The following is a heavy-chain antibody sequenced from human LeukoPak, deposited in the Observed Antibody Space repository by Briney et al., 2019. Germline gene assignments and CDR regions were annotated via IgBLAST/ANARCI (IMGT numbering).Heavy chain of an antibody. D-gene: IGHD2-15*01. CDR1: GGSISSGGYY. CDR2: IYYSGST. CDR3: ARGRVGRNYGMDV. Sequence: PSQTLSLTCTVSGGSISSGGYYWSWIRQHPGQALEWFGYIYYSGSTYYNPSLKSRVTISVDTSKNQFSLKLSSVTAADTAVYYCARGRVGRNYGMDVWGQGTTVTVSS. V-gene: IGHV4-31*03. J-gene: IGHJ6*02.